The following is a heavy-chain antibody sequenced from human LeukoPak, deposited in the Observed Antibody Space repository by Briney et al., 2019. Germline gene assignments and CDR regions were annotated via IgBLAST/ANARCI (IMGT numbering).Heavy chain of an antibody. CDR2: INPDTGGA. J-gene: IGHJ4*02. D-gene: IGHD1-26*01. CDR3: ARDLTSTSNWEFDY. CDR1: GYTFADYF. Sequence: SVKVSCKASGYTFADYFIHWVRQAPGQGLEWMGRINPDTGGAEYAPKFQGWVTMTRDTSISTAYVEVNRLISDDTAVYYCARDLTSTSNWEFDYWGQGTLVIVSS. V-gene: IGHV1-2*04.